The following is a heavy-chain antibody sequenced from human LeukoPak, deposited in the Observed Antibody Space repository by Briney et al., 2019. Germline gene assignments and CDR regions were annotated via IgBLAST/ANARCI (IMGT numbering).Heavy chain of an antibody. CDR1: GGSFSGYY. Sequence: SEALSLTCAVYGGSFSGYYWSWIRQPPGKGLEWIGEINHSGCTNYNPSLKSRVTISVDTSKNQLSLKLSSVTAADTAVYYCARLVGSGSYYNSFDYWGQGTLVTVSS. V-gene: IGHV4-34*01. D-gene: IGHD3-10*01. CDR2: INHSGCT. CDR3: ARLVGSGSYYNSFDY. J-gene: IGHJ4*02.